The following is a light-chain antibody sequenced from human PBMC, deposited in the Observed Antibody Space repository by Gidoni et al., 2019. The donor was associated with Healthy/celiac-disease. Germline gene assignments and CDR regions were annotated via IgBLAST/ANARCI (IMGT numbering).Light chain of an antibody. J-gene: IGKJ3*01. CDR2: DAS. Sequence: EIVLTQSPATLSLSPGERATLSCRASQSVSSYLAWYQQKPGQAPRLLIYDASNRATGIPARFSGSGSGTDFTLTISSLEPEDFAVYYCQQRSNWLKFTFXPXTKVDIK. CDR3: QQRSNWLKFT. V-gene: IGKV3-11*01. CDR1: QSVSSY.